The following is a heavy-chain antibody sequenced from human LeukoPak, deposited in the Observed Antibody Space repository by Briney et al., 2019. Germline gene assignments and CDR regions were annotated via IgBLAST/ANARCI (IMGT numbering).Heavy chain of an antibody. Sequence: PSETLSLTCAVSGGSISSSNWWSWVRQPPGKGLEWIGEIYHSGSTNYNPSLKSRVTISVDKSKNQFSLKLSSVTAADTAVYYCARVMVRGGTTYYFDYWGQGTLVTVSS. J-gene: IGHJ4*02. CDR2: IYHSGST. D-gene: IGHD3-10*01. V-gene: IGHV4-4*02. CDR3: ARVMVRGGTTYYFDY. CDR1: GGSISSSNW.